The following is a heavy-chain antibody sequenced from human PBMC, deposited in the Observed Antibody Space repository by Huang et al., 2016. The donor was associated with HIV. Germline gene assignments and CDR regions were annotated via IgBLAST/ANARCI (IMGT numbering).Heavy chain of an antibody. J-gene: IGHJ5*02. CDR2: FDDREGGT. D-gene: IGHD3-3*01. V-gene: IGHV1-24*01. Sequence: QVQLVQFGAEVKKPGASVKVSCKVSGKSVSEVAMHWVRQAPGKGLEWKRGFDDREGGTVYQKKYQGRVRMTEDTSTDTAYMELSGLRSDDTAVYYCVTSRKTISGGRVGWFDPWGQGTLVTVSS. CDR3: VTSRKTISGGRVGWFDP. CDR1: GKSVSEVA.